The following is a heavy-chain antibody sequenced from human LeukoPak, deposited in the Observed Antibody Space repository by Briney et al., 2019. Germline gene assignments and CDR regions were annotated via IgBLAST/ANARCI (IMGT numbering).Heavy chain of an antibody. CDR2: IYYSGST. CDR3: ARYYYDSSGYAIYYYYMDV. D-gene: IGHD3-22*01. Sequence: PSETLSLTCTVSGGSISSSSYYWGWIRQPPEKGLEWIGSIYYSGSTYYNPSLKSRITISVDTSKNQFSLKLSSVTAADTAVYYCARYYYDSSGYAIYYYYMDVWGKGTTVTISS. V-gene: IGHV4-39*01. CDR1: GGSISSSSYY. J-gene: IGHJ6*03.